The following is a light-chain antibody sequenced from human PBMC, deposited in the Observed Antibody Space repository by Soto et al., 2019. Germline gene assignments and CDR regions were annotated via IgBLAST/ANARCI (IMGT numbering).Light chain of an antibody. CDR1: TGAVTSGHY. J-gene: IGLJ2*01. CDR3: LLSYSGARGA. CDR2: DTS. Sequence: QAVVTQEPSLTVSPGGTVTLTCGSSTGAVTSGHYPYWFQQKPGQTPKTLIYDTSNKHSWTPARFSGSLLGGKAALTLSGAQPEDEAEYYCLLSYSGARGAFGRGTKLTVL. V-gene: IGLV7-46*01.